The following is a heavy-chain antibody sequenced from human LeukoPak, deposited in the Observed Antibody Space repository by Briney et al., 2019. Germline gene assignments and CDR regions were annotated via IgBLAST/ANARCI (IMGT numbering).Heavy chain of an antibody. CDR3: ARRGYYYDSSGYYSYEGRDY. CDR1: AITFSNSW. D-gene: IGHD3-22*01. CDR2: ISSYISYT. J-gene: IGHJ4*02. Sequence: GGSLRLSYAASAITFSNSWMNWVRQAPGEGLEWVSSISSYISYTYYADSVKGRFTISRDNAKNSLYLQMNNLRAEDTAVYYCARRGYYYDSSGYYSYEGRDYWGQGTLVTVSS. V-gene: IGHV3-21*01.